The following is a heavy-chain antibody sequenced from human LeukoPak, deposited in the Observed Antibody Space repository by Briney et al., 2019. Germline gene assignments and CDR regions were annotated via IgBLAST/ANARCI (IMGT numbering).Heavy chain of an antibody. Sequence: SETLSLTCTVSGGSISSSSYYWGWIRQPPGKGLEWIGSIYYSGSTYYNPSLKSRVTISVDTSKNQFSLKLSSVTAADTAIYYCARDLGLWFGELMGDAFDVWGQGTMVTVSS. V-gene: IGHV4-39*07. CDR2: IYYSGST. CDR3: ARDLGLWFGELMGDAFDV. J-gene: IGHJ3*01. CDR1: GGSISSSSYY. D-gene: IGHD3-10*01.